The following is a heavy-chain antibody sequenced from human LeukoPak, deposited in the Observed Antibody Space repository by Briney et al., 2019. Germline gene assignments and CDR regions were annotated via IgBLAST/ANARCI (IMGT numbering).Heavy chain of an antibody. CDR1: GGTFSSYA. CDR3: ARGRPKDLWSGYLGY. CDR2: IIPIFGTA. J-gene: IGHJ4*02. Sequence: SVKVSCKASGGTFSSYAISWVRQAPGQGLEWMGGIIPIFGTANYAQKFQGRVTITTDESTSTAYMELSSLRSEDTAVYYCARGRPKDLWSGYLGYWGQGTLVTVSS. D-gene: IGHD3-3*01. V-gene: IGHV1-69*05.